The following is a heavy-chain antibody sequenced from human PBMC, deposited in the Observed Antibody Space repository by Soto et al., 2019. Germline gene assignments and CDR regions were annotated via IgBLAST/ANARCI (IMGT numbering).Heavy chain of an antibody. Sequence: QVQLVQSGAEVKKPGSSVKVSCKASGGTFSSYAISWVRQAPGQGLEWMGGIIPIFGTANYAQKFQGRVTVNEDQSTNTAHLGLSSLGTEDTGVYYCARDCNKTHCPGDYWGQGTLVTVSS. CDR3: ARDCNKTHCPGDY. CDR2: IIPIFGTA. D-gene: IGHD2-8*01. V-gene: IGHV1-69*12. J-gene: IGHJ4*02. CDR1: GGTFSSYA.